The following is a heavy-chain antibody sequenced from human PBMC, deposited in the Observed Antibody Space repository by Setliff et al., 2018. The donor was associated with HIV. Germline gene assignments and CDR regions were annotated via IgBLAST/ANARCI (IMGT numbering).Heavy chain of an antibody. J-gene: IGHJ4*01. CDR2: INHSGST. CDR1: GGSFSGYH. CDR3: ARGRDYTGSWFRPFYLDF. Sequence: SETLSLTCAVFGGSFSGYHWSWIRQPPGKGLEWIGEINHSGSTAYNLALESRVSMSIDTSKNQFSLKLTSVTAADTAIYYCARGRDYTGSWFRPFYLDFWGHGNLVTVSS. D-gene: IGHD3-3*01. V-gene: IGHV4-34*01.